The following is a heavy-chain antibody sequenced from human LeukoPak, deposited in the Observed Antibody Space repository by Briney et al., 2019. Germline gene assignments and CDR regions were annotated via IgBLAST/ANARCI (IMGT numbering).Heavy chain of an antibody. CDR3: ARQLDRSPWVDY. CDR2: IYNSGRT. D-gene: IGHD1-26*01. J-gene: IGHJ4*02. V-gene: IGHV4-59*08. CDR1: GGSISNYY. Sequence: SETLSLTCTVSGGSISNYYWSWIRQPPGKGLEWIGYIYNSGRTNYNPSLKSRVTISVDTSKNQFSLRLSSVSAADTAMYYCARQLDRSPWVDYWGQGTLVTVSS.